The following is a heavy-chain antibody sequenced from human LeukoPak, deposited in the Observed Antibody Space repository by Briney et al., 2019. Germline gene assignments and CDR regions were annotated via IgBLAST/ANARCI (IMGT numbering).Heavy chain of an antibody. J-gene: IGHJ3*02. Sequence: ASVKVSCKASGYTFTSYGISWVRQAPGQGLEWMGWISAYNGNTNYAQKLQGRVTMTTDTSTSTAYMELRSLRSDDTAVYYCARRASYYDSSGYPAGAFDIWGQGTMVTVSS. V-gene: IGHV1-18*01. CDR3: ARRASYYDSSGYPAGAFDI. CDR1: GYTFTSYG. D-gene: IGHD3-22*01. CDR2: ISAYNGNT.